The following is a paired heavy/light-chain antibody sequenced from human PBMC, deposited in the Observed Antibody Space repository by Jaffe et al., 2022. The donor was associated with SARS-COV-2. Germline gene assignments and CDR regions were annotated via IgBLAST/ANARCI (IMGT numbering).Light chain of an antibody. CDR2: DAS. J-gene: IGKJ1*01. CDR3: HQRNDWPWT. Sequence: EIVLTQSPATLSLSPGERATLSCRASQSGNSYLNWYQQKPGQAPRLFIYDASKRATGIPARFSGSGSGTDFTLTISSLEPEDFAVYYCHQRNDWPWTFGQGTKVEIK. V-gene: IGKV3-11*01. CDR1: QSGNSY.
Heavy chain of an antibody. D-gene: IGHD6-19*01. J-gene: IGHJ3*02. Sequence: QVQLVESGGGLVKPGGSLRLSCAASGFTFSDYYMSWIRQAPGKGLEWVSYTGTSGSTIYYADSVKGRFTISRDNAKNSLHLQMNSLRAEDTAMYYCTRDRRYSSGWDAFDIWGQGTMVTVSS. CDR3: TRDRRYSSGWDAFDI. CDR2: TGTSGSTI. CDR1: GFTFSDYY. V-gene: IGHV3-11*01.